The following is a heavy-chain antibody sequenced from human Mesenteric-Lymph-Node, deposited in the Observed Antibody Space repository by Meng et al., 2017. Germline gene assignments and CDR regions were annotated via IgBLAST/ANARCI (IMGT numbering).Heavy chain of an antibody. D-gene: IGHD5/OR15-5a*01. V-gene: IGHV3-23*01. CDR1: AFTFSTFD. J-gene: IGHJ4*02. CDR3: AKSLYSVSQTPLDS. Sequence: EVQVFESGGGLVQPGGSLRLSYSASAFTFSTFDMSWVRQAPGKGLEWVSTITGGGRNTYYADSVKGRFTISRDNSKNTLYLQMNSLGAEDTAVYYCAKSLYSVSQTPLDSWGQGTLVTVSS. CDR2: ITGGGRNT.